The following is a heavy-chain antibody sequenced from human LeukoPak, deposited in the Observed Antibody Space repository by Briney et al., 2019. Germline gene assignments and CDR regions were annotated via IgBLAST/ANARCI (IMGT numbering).Heavy chain of an antibody. CDR3: ASAPRQGSIAGLDY. V-gene: IGHV4-39*02. J-gene: IGHJ4*02. CDR1: GGSISSSTYY. Sequence: SETLSLTCSVSGGSISSSTYYWGWIRQPPGKGLEWIGAIYYTGTTSYNPSLRSRVTISVDTSKNHSSLKLSSVTAADTALYYCASAPRQGSIAGLDYWGQGTLVTVSS. CDR2: IYYTGTT. D-gene: IGHD6-13*01.